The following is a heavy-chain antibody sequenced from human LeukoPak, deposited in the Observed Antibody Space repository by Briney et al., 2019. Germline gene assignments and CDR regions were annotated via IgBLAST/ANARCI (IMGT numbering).Heavy chain of an antibody. CDR1: GFTFSSYG. CDR2: IRYDGSNK. D-gene: IGHD5-18*01. J-gene: IGHJ4*02. CDR3: AKDRSPAPGRSYGRGHFDY. V-gene: IGHV3-30*02. Sequence: GGSLRLSCAASGFTFSSYGMHWVRQAPGKGLEWVAFIRYDGSNKYYADSVKGRFTISRDNSKNTLYLQMNSLRAEDTAVYYCAKDRSPAPGRSYGRGHFDYWGQGTLVTVSS.